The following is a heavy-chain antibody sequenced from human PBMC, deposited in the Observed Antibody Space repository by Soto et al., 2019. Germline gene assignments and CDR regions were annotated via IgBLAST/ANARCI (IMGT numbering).Heavy chain of an antibody. D-gene: IGHD3-22*01. J-gene: IGHJ4*02. Sequence: ASVKVSCKTSGYSFTSYGISWVRQAPGQGLEWMGWISAYNGNTNYPQKLQGRVTMTTDTSTSTAYMELRSLTSDDTAVYYCARDLDSSGSHWGQGTLVTVS. V-gene: IGHV1-18*01. CDR2: ISAYNGNT. CDR3: ARDLDSSGSH. CDR1: GYSFTSYG.